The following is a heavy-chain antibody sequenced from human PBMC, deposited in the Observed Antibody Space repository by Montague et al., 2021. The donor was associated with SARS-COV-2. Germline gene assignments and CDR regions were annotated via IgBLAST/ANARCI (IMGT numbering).Heavy chain of an antibody. V-gene: IGHV4-34*01. CDR2: INHSGST. J-gene: IGHJ6*03. Sequence: SETLSLTCAVYGXSLSGYYWSWIRQPPGKGLEWIGEINHSGSTNYNPSLKSRVTISVDTSKNQFSLKLSSVTAADTAVYYCARTYTYYDFWSGYPWDYYMDVWGKGTTVTVSS. D-gene: IGHD3-3*01. CDR3: ARTYTYYDFWSGYPWDYYMDV. CDR1: GXSLSGYY.